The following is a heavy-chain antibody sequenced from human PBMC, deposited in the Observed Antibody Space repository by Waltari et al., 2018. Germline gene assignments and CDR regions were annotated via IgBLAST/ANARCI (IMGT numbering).Heavy chain of an antibody. Sequence: QVQLVQSGAEVKKPGSSVKVSCKSSGGTFSSYAISWVRPAPGHGLEWMGGIIPIFGTANYAQKFQGRVTITADESTSTAYMELSSLRSEDTAVYYCARGVVVPAAPRPYYYGMDVWGQGTTVTVSS. J-gene: IGHJ6*02. CDR2: IIPIFGTA. D-gene: IGHD2-2*01. CDR1: GGTFSSYA. V-gene: IGHV1-69*01. CDR3: ARGVVVPAAPRPYYYGMDV.